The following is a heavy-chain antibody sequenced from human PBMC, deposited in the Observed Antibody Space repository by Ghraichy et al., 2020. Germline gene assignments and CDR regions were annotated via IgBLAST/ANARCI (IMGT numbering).Heavy chain of an antibody. Sequence: GGSLRLSCAASGFTFSSYAMSWVRQAPGKGLEWVSAISGSGGSTYYADSVKGRFTISRDNSKNTVYLQMNSLRAEDTAVYYCAKDWNYYDSSGFPLGSWGQGTLVTVSS. CDR3: AKDWNYYDSSGFPLGS. D-gene: IGHD3-22*01. CDR2: ISGSGGST. V-gene: IGHV3-23*01. J-gene: IGHJ5*02. CDR1: GFTFSSYA.